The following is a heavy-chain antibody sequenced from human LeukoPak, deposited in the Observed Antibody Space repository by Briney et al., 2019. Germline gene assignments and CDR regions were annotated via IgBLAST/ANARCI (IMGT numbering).Heavy chain of an antibody. CDR1: GFTFSSYG. CDR3: AKDSFSGYGFFVY. Sequence: GGSLRLSCAASGFTFSSYGMHWVRQAPGKGLEWVAVISYDGSNKYYADSVKGRFTISRDNSKNTLYLQMNSLRAEDTAVYYCAKDSFSGYGFFVYWGQGTLVTVSS. D-gene: IGHD5-12*01. V-gene: IGHV3-30*18. J-gene: IGHJ4*02. CDR2: ISYDGSNK.